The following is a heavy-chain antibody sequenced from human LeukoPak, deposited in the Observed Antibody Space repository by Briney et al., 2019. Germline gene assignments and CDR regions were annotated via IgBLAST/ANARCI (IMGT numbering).Heavy chain of an antibody. V-gene: IGHV1-69*05. CDR3: ARSASIAAPYYFDY. CDR2: IIPIFGTV. J-gene: IGHJ4*02. Sequence: SVKVSCKASGGTFSSYAISWVRQAPGQGLEWMGGIIPIFGTVNYAQKFQGRVTITTDESTSTAYMELSSLRSEDTAVYYCARSASIAAPYYFDYWGQGTLVTVSS. D-gene: IGHD6-6*01. CDR1: GGTFSSYA.